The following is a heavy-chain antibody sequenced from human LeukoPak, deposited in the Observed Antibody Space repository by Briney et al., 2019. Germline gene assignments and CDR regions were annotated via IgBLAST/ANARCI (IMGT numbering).Heavy chain of an antibody. CDR3: ASKYCSSTSCSSNWFDP. CDR1: GGTFSSYA. D-gene: IGHD2-2*01. J-gene: IGHJ5*02. V-gene: IGHV1-69*05. CDR2: IIPIFGTA. Sequence: SVKVSCKASGGTFSSYAISWVRQAPGQGLEWMGRIIPIFGTANYAQKFQGRVTITTDESTSTAYMELSSLRSEDTAVYYCASKYCSSTSCSSNWFDPWGQGTLVTVSS.